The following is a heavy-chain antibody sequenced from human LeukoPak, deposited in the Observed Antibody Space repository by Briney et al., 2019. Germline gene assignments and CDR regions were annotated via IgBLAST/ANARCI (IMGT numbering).Heavy chain of an antibody. CDR2: ISAYNGNT. J-gene: IGHJ4*02. CDR1: GYTFTSDG. CDR3: ARELRAARPLDY. Sequence: GASVKVSCKASGYTFTSDGISWVRQAPGQGLEWMGWISAYNGNTNYAQKRQGRVTMTTDTSTSTAYMELRSLRSDDTAVYYCARELRAARPLDYWGQGTLVTVSS. V-gene: IGHV1-18*01. D-gene: IGHD6-6*01.